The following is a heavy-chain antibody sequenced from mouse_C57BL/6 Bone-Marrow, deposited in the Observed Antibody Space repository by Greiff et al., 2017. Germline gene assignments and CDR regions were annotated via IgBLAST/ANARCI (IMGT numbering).Heavy chain of an antibody. CDR1: GFSFNTYA. J-gene: IGHJ3*01. CDR3: VGDYDWFAY. V-gene: IGHV10-1*01. CDR2: IRSKSNNYAT. D-gene: IGHD2-4*01. Sequence: EVKVEESGGGLVQPKGSLKLSCAASGFSFNTYAMNWVRQAPGKGLEWVARIRSKSNNYATYYADSVKDRFTISRDDSESMLYLQMSNLKAEGTAMYCCVGDYDWFAYWGQGTLVTVSA.